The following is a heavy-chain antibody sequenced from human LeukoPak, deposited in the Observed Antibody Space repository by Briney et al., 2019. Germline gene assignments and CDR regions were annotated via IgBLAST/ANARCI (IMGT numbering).Heavy chain of an antibody. Sequence: PSETLSLTCTVSGGSISSSSYYWGWIRQPPGKGLEWIGSIYYSGSTYYNPSLKSRVTISVDTSKNQFSLKLSSVTAADTAVYYCARDSRNQLLSWGQGTLVTVSS. J-gene: IGHJ5*02. V-gene: IGHV4-39*07. CDR2: IYYSGST. D-gene: IGHD2-2*01. CDR3: ARDSRNQLLS. CDR1: GGSISSSSYY.